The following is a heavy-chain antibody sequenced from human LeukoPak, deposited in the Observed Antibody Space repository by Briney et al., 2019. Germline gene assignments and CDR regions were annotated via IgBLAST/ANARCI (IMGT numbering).Heavy chain of an antibody. CDR3: AKVNSGSYLFYFDY. Sequence: GGSLRLSCAASGFTFSSYAMSWVRQAPGKGLEWVSAISGSGGSTFYADSVKGRFTTSRDNSKNTLYLQINSLRAEDTALYYCAKVNSGSYLFYFDYWGQGTLATVSS. CDR2: ISGSGGST. J-gene: IGHJ4*02. D-gene: IGHD1-26*01. V-gene: IGHV3-23*01. CDR1: GFTFSSYA.